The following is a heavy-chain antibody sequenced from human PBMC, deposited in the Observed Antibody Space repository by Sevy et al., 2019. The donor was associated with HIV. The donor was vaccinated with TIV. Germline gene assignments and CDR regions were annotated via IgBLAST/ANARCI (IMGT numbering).Heavy chain of an antibody. V-gene: IGHV1-18*01. D-gene: IGHD2-15*01. J-gene: IGHJ4*02. CDR1: GYTFTTYH. CDR2: ISPHNGDT. CDR3: ARAHCSGGRCCSLAY. Sequence: ASVKVSCKISGYTFTTYHITWVRQAPGQGPECMGRISPHNGDTNYAPTFQGRVTMITDKSTSTAYMELRSLRSDDTAVYYCARAHCSGGRCCSLAYWGQGTLVTVSS.